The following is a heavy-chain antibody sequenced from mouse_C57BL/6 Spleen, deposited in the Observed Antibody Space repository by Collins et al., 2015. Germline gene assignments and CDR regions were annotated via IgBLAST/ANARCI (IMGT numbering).Heavy chain of an antibody. Sequence: EVQLQQSGAEPVRPGASVKLSCTASGFNIKDDYMHWVKQRPEQGLEWIGWIDPENGDTEYASKFQGKATITADTSSNTAYLQLSSLTSEDTAVYYCSMDYYGSSYEAYWGQGTLVTVSA. D-gene: IGHD1-1*01. CDR1: GFNIKDDY. CDR3: SMDYYGSSYEAY. CDR2: IDPENGDT. J-gene: IGHJ3*01. V-gene: IGHV14-4*01.